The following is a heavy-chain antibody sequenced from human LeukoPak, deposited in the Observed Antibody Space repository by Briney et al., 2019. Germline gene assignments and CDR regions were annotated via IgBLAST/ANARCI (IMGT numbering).Heavy chain of an antibody. V-gene: IGHV4-39*01. CDR3: ARHEHRNGWYYFDP. CDR2: IYYGGST. CDR1: GGSISTSSYY. Sequence: PSETLSLTCTVSGGSISTSSYYWGWIRQPPGKGLEWIGSIYYGGSTYYNPSLKSRVTISVDTSKNQFSLKLNSVTAADTAVYYCARHEHRNGWYYFDPWGQGTLVTVSS. D-gene: IGHD6-19*01. J-gene: IGHJ5*02.